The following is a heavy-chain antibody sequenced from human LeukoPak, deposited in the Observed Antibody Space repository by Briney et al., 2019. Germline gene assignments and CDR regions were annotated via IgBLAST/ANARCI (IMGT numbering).Heavy chain of an antibody. CDR1: GFTFSSYS. CDR2: ISANGGST. CDR3: ANQRGRYCSGDSCYFILDY. V-gene: IGHV3-23*01. Sequence: GGSLRLSCAASGFTFSSYSMSWVRQTPGKGLEWVSAISANGGSTYYADSVKGQFTISRDNSKSTLFLQMNSPRAEDTAVYYCANQRGRYCSGDSCYFILDYWGQGTLVTVSS. J-gene: IGHJ4*02. D-gene: IGHD2-15*01.